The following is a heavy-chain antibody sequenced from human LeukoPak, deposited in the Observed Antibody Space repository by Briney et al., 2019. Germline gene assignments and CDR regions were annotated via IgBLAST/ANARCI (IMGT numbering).Heavy chain of an antibody. CDR2: ISGSGGST. CDR3: AKDRGRADYYYYMDV. V-gene: IGHV3-23*01. J-gene: IGHJ6*03. Sequence: GGSLRLSCAASGFTFSSYGMSWVRQAPGKWLEWVSAISGSGGSTYYADSVKGRFTISRDNSKNPLYLQMNSLRAEDTAVYYCAKDRGRADYYYYMDVWGKGTTVTISS. D-gene: IGHD3-10*01. CDR1: GFTFSSYG.